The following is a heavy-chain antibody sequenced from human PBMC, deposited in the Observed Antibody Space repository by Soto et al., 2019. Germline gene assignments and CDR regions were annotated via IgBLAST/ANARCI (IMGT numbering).Heavy chain of an antibody. D-gene: IGHD1-26*01. Sequence: GGSLRLSCAASGFTFSSYWMSWVRQAPGKGLEWVANIKQDGSEKYYVDSVKGRFTISRDNAKNSLYLQMNSLRAEDTAVYYWARIGVGSYYDYWGQGTLVTVSS. J-gene: IGHJ4*02. V-gene: IGHV3-7*01. CDR3: ARIGVGSYYDY. CDR2: IKQDGSEK. CDR1: GFTFSSYW.